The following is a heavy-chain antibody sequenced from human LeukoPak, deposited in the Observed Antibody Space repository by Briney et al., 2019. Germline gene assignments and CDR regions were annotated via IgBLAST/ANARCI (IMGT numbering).Heavy chain of an antibody. CDR2: ISYDGSNK. D-gene: IGHD2-2*01. V-gene: IGHV3-30-3*01. CDR1: GFTFSSYA. J-gene: IGHJ6*02. Sequence: PGGSLRLSCAASGFTFSSYAMHWVRQAPGKGLEWVAVISYDGSNKYYADSVKGRFTISRDNSKNTLYLQMNSLRAEDTAVFYCARGHCSSTSCHRVYGMDVWGQGTTVTVSS. CDR3: ARGHCSSTSCHRVYGMDV.